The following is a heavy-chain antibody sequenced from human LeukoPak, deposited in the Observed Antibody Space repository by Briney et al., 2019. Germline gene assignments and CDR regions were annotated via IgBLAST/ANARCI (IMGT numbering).Heavy chain of an antibody. CDR3: ARDNYYDSSGYYHYYYYGMDV. CDR1: GFTFSSYE. CDR2: ISSSGSTI. Sequence: PGGSLRLSCAASGFTFSSYEMNWARQAPGKGLEWVSYISSSGSTIYYADSVKGRFTISRDNAKNSLYLQMNSLRAEDTAVYYCARDNYYDSSGYYHYYYYGMDVWGQGTTVTVS. D-gene: IGHD3-22*01. J-gene: IGHJ6*02. V-gene: IGHV3-48*03.